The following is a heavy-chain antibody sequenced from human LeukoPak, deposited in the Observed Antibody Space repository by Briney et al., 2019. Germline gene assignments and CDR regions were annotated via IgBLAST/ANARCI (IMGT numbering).Heavy chain of an antibody. J-gene: IGHJ6*02. Sequence: PGRSLRLSCAASGFTFSSYGMRWVRQAPGKGLEWVAVISYGESNTYYADSVKGRFTVSRDNSRNTLFLQMNSLRVEDTAVYYCAKDRTRYCGGGSCYSGYNGLDVWGQGTTVTVSS. D-gene: IGHD2-15*01. CDR1: GFTFSSYG. CDR2: ISYGESNT. CDR3: AKDRTRYCGGGSCYSGYNGLDV. V-gene: IGHV3-30*18.